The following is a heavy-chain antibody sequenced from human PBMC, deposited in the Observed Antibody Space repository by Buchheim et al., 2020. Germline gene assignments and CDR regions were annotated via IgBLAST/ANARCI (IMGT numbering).Heavy chain of an antibody. CDR3: ARATSTSCLY. CDR2: IHSEGNST. CDR1: GFTFSSNW. D-gene: IGHD2-2*01. V-gene: IGHV3-74*01. Sequence: VQLVASGGGLVQPGGSLRLSCAASGFTFSSNWMHWVRQAPGKGLVWVSRIHSEGNSTSYADSVKGRFTIPRDNAKNTLYLQMNSLRAEDSAVYYCARATSTSCLYWGQGTL. J-gene: IGHJ4*02.